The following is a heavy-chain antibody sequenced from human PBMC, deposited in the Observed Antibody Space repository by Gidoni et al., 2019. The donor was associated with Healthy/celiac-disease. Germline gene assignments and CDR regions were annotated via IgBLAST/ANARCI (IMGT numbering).Heavy chain of an antibody. V-gene: IGHV2-5*01. J-gene: IGHJ3*02. D-gene: IGHD1-26*01. CDR1: GFSLSTSGVG. CDR2: IYWNDDK. Sequence: QITLKESGPTLVKPTQTLTLTCTFSGFSLSTSGVGVGWIRQPPGKALEWLALIYWNDDKRYSPSLKSRLTITKDTSKNQVVLTMTNMDPVDTATYYCAHGIVGATTWSCAFDIWGQGTMVTVSS. CDR3: AHGIVGATTWSCAFDI.